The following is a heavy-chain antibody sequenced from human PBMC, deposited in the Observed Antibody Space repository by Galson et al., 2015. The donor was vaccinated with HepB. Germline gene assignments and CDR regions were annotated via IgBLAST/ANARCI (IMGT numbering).Heavy chain of an antibody. V-gene: IGHV3-11*01. CDR3: ARVWKYYGDYMAHGYYFDY. J-gene: IGHJ4*02. CDR2: ISSSGSTV. CDR1: GFTFSDYY. Sequence: SLRLSCAASGFTFSDYYMSWIRQAPGKGLEWVSYISSSGSTVYYADSVEGRFTISRDNAKNSLYLQMNSLRAEDTAVYYCARVWKYYGDYMAHGYYFDYWGQGTLVTVSS. D-gene: IGHD3-3*01.